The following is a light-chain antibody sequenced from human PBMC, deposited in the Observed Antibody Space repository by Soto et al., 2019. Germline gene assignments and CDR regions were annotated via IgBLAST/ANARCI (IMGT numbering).Light chain of an antibody. CDR2: DAF. V-gene: IGKV1-33*01. Sequence: DIQMTQSPSSLSASVGDRVTITCQSSQGINNYLNWYQQKPGKAPRLLIYDAFKLEAGVPSRFSGSGSGRDFTFTISSLQPEDFAAYYCQQYDNLPMYTFGQGTKLEIK. J-gene: IGKJ2*01. CDR3: QQYDNLPMYT. CDR1: QGINNY.